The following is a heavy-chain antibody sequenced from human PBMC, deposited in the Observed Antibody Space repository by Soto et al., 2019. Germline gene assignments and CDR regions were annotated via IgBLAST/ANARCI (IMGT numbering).Heavy chain of an antibody. J-gene: IGHJ4*02. Sequence: QVQLVQSGAEVKKPGSSVKVSCKASGGTFSSYTISWVRQAPGQGLEWMGRIIPILGIANYAQKFQGRVTITADKSTSTAYMELSSLRSEVTAVYYCARGLVVVAATYFDYWGQGTLVTVSS. CDR3: ARGLVVVAATYFDY. V-gene: IGHV1-69*02. CDR1: GGTFSSYT. CDR2: IIPILGIA. D-gene: IGHD2-15*01.